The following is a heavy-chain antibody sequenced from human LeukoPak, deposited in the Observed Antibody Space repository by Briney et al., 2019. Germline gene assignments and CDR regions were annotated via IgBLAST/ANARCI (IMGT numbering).Heavy chain of an antibody. CDR1: GGSISSYY. J-gene: IGHJ4*02. CDR2: IYYSGST. D-gene: IGHD3-16*01. V-gene: IGHV4-59*01. CDR3: ARGDDPEGLFDY. Sequence: SETLSLTCTVSGGSISSYYWSWIRQPPGKGLEWIGYIYYSGSTNYNPSLKSRATISVDTSKNQFSLKLSSVTAADTAVYYCARGDDPEGLFDYWGQGTLVTVSS.